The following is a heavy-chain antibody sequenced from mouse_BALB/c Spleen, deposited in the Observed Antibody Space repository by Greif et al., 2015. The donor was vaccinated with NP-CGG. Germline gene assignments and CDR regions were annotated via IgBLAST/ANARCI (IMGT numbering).Heavy chain of an antibody. V-gene: IGHV5-9-3*01. J-gene: IGHJ4*01. CDR1: GFTFSSYA. D-gene: IGHD2-4*01. CDR3: AREGITTGVYYAMDY. Sequence: EVQRVESGGGLVKPGGSLKLSCAASGFTFSSYAVSWVRQTPEKRLEWVATISGGGSYTYYPDSVKGRFTISRDNAKNTLYLQMSSLRSEDTAMYYCAREGITTGVYYAMDYWGQGTSVTVSP. CDR2: ISGGGSYT.